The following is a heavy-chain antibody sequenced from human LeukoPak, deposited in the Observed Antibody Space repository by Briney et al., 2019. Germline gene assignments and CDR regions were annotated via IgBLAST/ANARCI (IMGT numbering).Heavy chain of an antibody. D-gene: IGHD2-8*01. Sequence: GGSLRLSCAASGFTFSNYAMHWVRQAPGRGLQWVAVISYDGSDVNCAGSVKGRFTISRDNSKSTLYLQLNSLRVEDTAVYYCARDNNGDYWGQGTLVTVSS. CDR1: GFTFSNYA. V-gene: IGHV3-30*04. CDR3: ARDNNGDY. J-gene: IGHJ4*02. CDR2: ISYDGSDV.